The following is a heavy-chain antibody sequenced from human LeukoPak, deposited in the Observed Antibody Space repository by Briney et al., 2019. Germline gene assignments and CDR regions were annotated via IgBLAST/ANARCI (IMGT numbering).Heavy chain of an antibody. V-gene: IGHV1-46*01. J-gene: IGHJ4*02. D-gene: IGHD4-17*01. CDR1: GYTFTSYY. CDR2: INPSGGST. Sequence: ASVKVSCKASGYTFTSYYMHWVRQAPGQGLEWMGIINPSGGSTSYAQKFQGRVTMTRDTSTSTVYMELSSLRSEDTAVYYCARDWTMGYGDNYFDYWGQGTLVTVSS. CDR3: ARDWTMGYGDNYFDY.